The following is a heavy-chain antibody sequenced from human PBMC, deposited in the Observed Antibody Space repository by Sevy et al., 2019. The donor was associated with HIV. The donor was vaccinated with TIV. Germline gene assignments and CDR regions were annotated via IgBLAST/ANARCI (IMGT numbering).Heavy chain of an antibody. D-gene: IGHD5-18*01. CDR1: GFSFCIYW. CDR2: MKQDGSEE. V-gene: IGHV3-7*01. Sequence: GESLKISCAASGFSFCIYWMNWVRQAPGKGLEWVATMKQDGSEEDYVDSVKGRFTISRDNAKNSLFLQMNSLRAEDTAVYYGGSEGLGGYSYSLDYWGHGTLVTVSS. J-gene: IGHJ4*01. CDR3: GSEGLGGYSYSLDY.